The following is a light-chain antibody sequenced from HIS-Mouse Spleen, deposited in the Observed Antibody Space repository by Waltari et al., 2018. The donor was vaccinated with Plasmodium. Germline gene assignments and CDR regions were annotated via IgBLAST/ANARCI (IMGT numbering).Light chain of an antibody. CDR3: QTWGTGMGV. CDR2: LNSDGSH. J-gene: IGLJ2*01. V-gene: IGLV4-69*01. Sequence: QLVLTQSPSASASLGASVKLTCTLSSGHSSSAIAWPQQQPETGPRYLMKLNSDGSHSKGDGIPDRFSGSSSGAERYLTISSLQSEDEADYYCQTWGTGMGVFGGGTKLTVL. CDR1: SGHSSSA.